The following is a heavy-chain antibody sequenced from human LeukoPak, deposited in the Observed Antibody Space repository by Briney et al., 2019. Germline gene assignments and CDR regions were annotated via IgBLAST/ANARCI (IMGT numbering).Heavy chain of an antibody. CDR3: VRHAGGTTYDY. D-gene: IGHD3-16*01. V-gene: IGHV4-59*08. CDR2: ISFSGIT. CDR1: GGSISPYY. Sequence: PSETLSLPCTVSGGSISPYYWIWIRQPPGKGLEWIGHISFSGITHYNASLKSRVTMSVDTSRNHFSLILSSVTAADTALYYCVRHAGGTTYDYWGQGTLVTVSS. J-gene: IGHJ4*02.